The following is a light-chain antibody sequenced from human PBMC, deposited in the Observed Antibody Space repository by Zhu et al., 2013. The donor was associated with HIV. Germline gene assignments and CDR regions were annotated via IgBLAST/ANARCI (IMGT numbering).Light chain of an antibody. V-gene: IGKV4-1*01. CDR2: WAS. J-gene: IGKJ2*01. CDR1: QSVLYSSNNNNY. Sequence: DIVLTQSPDSLAVSLGERASINCKSSQSVLYSSNNNNYLAWYQQKAGQPPKLLIYWASTRESGVPDRFSGSGSGTDFTLTISSLQAEDVAVYYCQQYYSTPYTFGQGTKLEIK. CDR3: QQYYSTPYT.